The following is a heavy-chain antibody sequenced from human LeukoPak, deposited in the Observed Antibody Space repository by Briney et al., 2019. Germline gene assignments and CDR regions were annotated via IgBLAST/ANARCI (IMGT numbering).Heavy chain of an antibody. CDR3: ARDSPIYSGSYFFDY. CDR2: INSDGTST. D-gene: IGHD1-26*01. J-gene: IGHJ4*02. CDR1: GFTFSSYW. V-gene: IGHV3-74*01. Sequence: GGSLRLSCAASGFTFSSYWMHWVRQSPGKGLVWVSRINSDGTSTNYADSVKGRFTITRDTAKNTLYLQMNSLRAEDTAVYYCARDSPIYSGSYFFDYWGQGTLVTVSS.